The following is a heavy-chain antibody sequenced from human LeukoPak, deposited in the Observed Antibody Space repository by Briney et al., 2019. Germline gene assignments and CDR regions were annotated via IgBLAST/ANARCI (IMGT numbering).Heavy chain of an antibody. CDR3: ARNYDSSKYGPSVPDY. CDR2: INTNTGNP. D-gene: IGHD3-22*01. CDR1: GYTFTGYY. J-gene: IGHJ4*02. Sequence: ASVKVSCKASGYTFTGYYMHWVRQAPGQGLEWMGWINTNTGNPTYAQGFTGRFVFSLDTSVSTAYLQISSLKAEDTAVYYCARNYDSSKYGPSVPDYWGQGTLVTVSS. V-gene: IGHV7-4-1*02.